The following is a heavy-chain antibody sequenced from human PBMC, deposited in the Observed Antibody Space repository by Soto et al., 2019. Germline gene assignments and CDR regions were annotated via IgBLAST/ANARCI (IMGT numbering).Heavy chain of an antibody. D-gene: IGHD3-10*01. CDR3: ARDRHYYGSGSYYNAGMDV. CDR1: GGSISSGGYY. CDR2: IYYSGST. V-gene: IGHV4-31*03. J-gene: IGHJ6*02. Sequence: QVQLQESGPGLVKPSQTLSLTCTVSGGSISSGGYYWSWIRQHPGKGLEWIGYIYYSGSTYYNPSLKSRVTISVDTSKNQFSLKLSSVTAADTAVYYCARDRHYYGSGSYYNAGMDVWGQGTTVTVSS.